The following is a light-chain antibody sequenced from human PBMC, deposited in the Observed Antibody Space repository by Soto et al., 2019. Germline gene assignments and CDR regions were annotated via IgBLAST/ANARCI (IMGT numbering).Light chain of an antibody. CDR1: QSIGSW. CDR3: QHYNSYSEA. J-gene: IGKJ1*01. Sequence: DIQMTQSPSILSASVGDRVTITCRASQSIGSWLAWYQHEPGKAPKLLIYKASTLKSGVPSRFSGSGSGTEFTLTISSLQPDDFATYYCQHYNSYSEAFGQGTKVDI. V-gene: IGKV1-5*03. CDR2: KAS.